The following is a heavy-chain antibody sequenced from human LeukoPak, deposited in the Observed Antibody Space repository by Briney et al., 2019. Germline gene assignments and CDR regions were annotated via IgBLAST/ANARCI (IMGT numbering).Heavy chain of an antibody. CDR2: ISSSSSTI. J-gene: IGHJ4*02. CDR1: GFTFSSYS. CDR3: ASRLDFWSGYYTTVY. Sequence: GGSLRLSCAASGFTFSSYSMNWVRQAPGKGLEWVSYISSSSSTIYYADSVKGRFTISRDNAKNSLYLQMNSLRAEDTAVYYRASRLDFWSGYYTTVYWGQGTLVTVSS. D-gene: IGHD3-3*01. V-gene: IGHV3-48*01.